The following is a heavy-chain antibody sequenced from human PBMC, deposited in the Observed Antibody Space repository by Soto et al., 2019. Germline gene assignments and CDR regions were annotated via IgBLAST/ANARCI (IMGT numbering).Heavy chain of an antibody. CDR1: GFTFSRHW. J-gene: IGHJ5*02. CDR3: AKVFDL. CDR2: IETDGGGT. V-gene: IGHV3-74*01. Sequence: EVQLVESGGGLVQPGGSLRLSCAASGFTFSRHWIHWVRQTPGKGLEWVSRIETDGGGTIYADSVTGRFTGSTENAKNTVYLGRNGLGDEATDVYYCAKVFDLWGQGSLITVSS.